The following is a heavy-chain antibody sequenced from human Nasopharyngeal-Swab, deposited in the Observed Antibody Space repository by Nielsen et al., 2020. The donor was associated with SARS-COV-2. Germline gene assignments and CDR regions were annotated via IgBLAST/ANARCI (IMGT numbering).Heavy chain of an antibody. CDR1: GGSFSDDY. CDR2: INQSGST. V-gene: IGHV4-34*01. J-gene: IGHJ6*03. Sequence: SETLSLTCAVFGGSFSDDYWGWVRQPPGKGLEWIGEINQSGSTNYNPSLKSRLSMSVDTSKNQFSLKLSSMTAADTAVYYCARGHYYDILTGYYSGYYMGVWGKGTTVTVSS. CDR3: ARGHYYDILTGYYSGYYMGV. D-gene: IGHD3-9*01.